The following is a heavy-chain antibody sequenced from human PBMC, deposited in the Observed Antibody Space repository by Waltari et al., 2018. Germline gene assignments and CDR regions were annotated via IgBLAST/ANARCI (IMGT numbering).Heavy chain of an antibody. CDR3: AKDDTTIFGVGIDN. V-gene: IGHV3-30*18. J-gene: IGHJ4*02. D-gene: IGHD3-3*01. CDR1: GFTFRRYG. Sequence: QVHLVESGGGVVQPGRSLRLYCAASGFTFRRYGMHWVRQAPGKGLERVAIISNDGSKKYYVDSVKGRFTISRDNSKSTLYLQMNSLRAQDTAVYYCAKDDTTIFGVGIDNWGQGTLVTVSS. CDR2: ISNDGSKK.